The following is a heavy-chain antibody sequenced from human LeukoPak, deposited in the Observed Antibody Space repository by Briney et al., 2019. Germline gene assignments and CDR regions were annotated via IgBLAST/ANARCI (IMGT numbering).Heavy chain of an antibody. CDR3: ARLYCSGGSCYGYNYYGMDV. Sequence: ASVKVSCKASGYTFAGYYMHWVRQAPGQGLEWMGWINPNSGGTNYAQKFQGWVTMTRDTSISTAYMELSSLRSEDTAVYYCARLYCSGGSCYGYNYYGMDVWGQGTTVTVSS. D-gene: IGHD2-15*01. CDR2: INPNSGGT. CDR1: GYTFAGYY. J-gene: IGHJ6*02. V-gene: IGHV1-2*04.